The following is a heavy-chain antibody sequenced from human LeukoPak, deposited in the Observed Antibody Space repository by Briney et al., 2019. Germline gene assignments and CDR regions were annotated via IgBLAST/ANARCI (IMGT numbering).Heavy chain of an antibody. CDR1: GFTFSSYS. Sequence: GGSLRLSCAASGFTFSSYSMNWVRQAPGKGLEWVSYISSTNGYIYYADSVRGRFTVSRDNSKNTLYLQMNSLRAEDTAVYYCASTTHGGTYYYYMDVWGKGTTVTISS. CDR2: ISSTNGYI. J-gene: IGHJ6*03. V-gene: IGHV3-21*04. D-gene: IGHD3-10*01. CDR3: ASTTHGGTYYYYMDV.